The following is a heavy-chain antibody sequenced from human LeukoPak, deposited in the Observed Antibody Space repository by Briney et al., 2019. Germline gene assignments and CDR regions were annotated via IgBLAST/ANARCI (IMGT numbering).Heavy chain of an antibody. Sequence: ASVKVSCKASGYTFTSYYMHWVRQAPGQGLEWMGIINPSGGSTSYAQKFQGRVTMTRDTSISTAYMELSRLRSDDTAVYYCARGNTRWFGELLHYFDYWGQGTLVTVSS. CDR3: ARGNTRWFGELLHYFDY. J-gene: IGHJ4*02. V-gene: IGHV1-46*01. D-gene: IGHD3-10*01. CDR2: INPSGGST. CDR1: GYTFTSYY.